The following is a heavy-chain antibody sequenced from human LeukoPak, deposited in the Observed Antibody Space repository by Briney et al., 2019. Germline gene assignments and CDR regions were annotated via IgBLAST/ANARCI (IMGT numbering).Heavy chain of an antibody. V-gene: IGHV3-23*01. CDR1: GVTLSSYA. Sequence: GGSLRLSCAASGVTLSSYAMSWARQAPGKGLEWVSGISSSGSGGNTYYADSVKGRFTISRDSSKNTLFLHMNTLRAEDTAIYYCAKDRTVGASCWYFDLWGRGTLVTVSS. J-gene: IGHJ2*01. CDR3: AKDRTVGASCWYFDL. CDR2: ISSSGSGGNT. D-gene: IGHD1-26*01.